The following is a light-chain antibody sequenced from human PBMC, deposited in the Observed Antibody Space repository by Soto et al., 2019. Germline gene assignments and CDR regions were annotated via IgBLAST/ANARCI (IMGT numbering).Light chain of an antibody. CDR3: QQYNNWPTT. Sequence: EIVMTQSPATLSVSPGERATLSCRASQSVSSNLAWYQQKPGQAPRLLIYAASTRATGIPARFSGSGSGTEFTLTISSLQSEDFAVYSCQQYNNWPTTFGQGTKVDI. V-gene: IGKV3-15*01. J-gene: IGKJ1*01. CDR2: AAS. CDR1: QSVSSN.